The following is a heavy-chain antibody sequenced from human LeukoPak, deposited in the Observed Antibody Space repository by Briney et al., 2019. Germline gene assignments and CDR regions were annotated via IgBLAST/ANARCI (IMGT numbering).Heavy chain of an antibody. D-gene: IGHD6-13*01. CDR3: ARDRGGSSWYYFDH. Sequence: PGGSLRLSCAASGFTFSSYEMNWVRQAPGKGLEWVSYISSSGSTIYYADSVKGRFTISRDNAKNSLYLQMNSLRAEDTAVYYCARDRGGSSWYYFDHWGQGTLVTVSS. J-gene: IGHJ4*02. CDR2: ISSSGSTI. V-gene: IGHV3-48*03. CDR1: GFTFSSYE.